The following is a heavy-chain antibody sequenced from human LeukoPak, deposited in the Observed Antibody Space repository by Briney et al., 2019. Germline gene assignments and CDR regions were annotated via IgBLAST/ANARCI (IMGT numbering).Heavy chain of an antibody. J-gene: IGHJ4*02. V-gene: IGHV3-23*01. CDR1: GFTFSTYA. D-gene: IGHD1-20*01. Sequence: GGSLRLSCAASGFTFSTYAMSWVRQAPGKGLEWVSAISGRGVSTSYADSVRGRFTISRDNSKNTLYLQMNSLRAEDTAVYYCARAASGNWNDVSDYWGQGTLVTVSS. CDR3: ARAASGNWNDVSDY. CDR2: ISGRGVST.